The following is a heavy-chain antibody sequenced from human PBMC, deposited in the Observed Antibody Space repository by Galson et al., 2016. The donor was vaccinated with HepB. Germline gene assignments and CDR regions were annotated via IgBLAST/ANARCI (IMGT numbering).Heavy chain of an antibody. J-gene: IGHJ4*02. CDR2: ISSSSSFI. Sequence: SLRLSCAASGFTFSGYGMNWVRQAPGKGLEWVSAISSSSSFIYYVESVRGRFTISRDNDKNSVYLQMDCLRAEDTAVYYCARDHRPSGCWSLPCDFWGQGTLVTVSS. D-gene: IGHD6-19*01. V-gene: IGHV3-21*01. CDR1: GFTFSGYG. CDR3: ARDHRPSGCWSLPCDF.